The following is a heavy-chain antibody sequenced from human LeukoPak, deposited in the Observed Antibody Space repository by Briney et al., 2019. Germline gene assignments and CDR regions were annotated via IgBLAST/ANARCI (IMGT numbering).Heavy chain of an antibody. V-gene: IGHV4-59*01. CDR2: IYHSGST. CDR1: GGSISSYY. Sequence: SETLSLTCTVSGGSISSYYWSWIRQPPGKGLEWIGYIYHSGSTNYNPSLKSRVTISVDTSKNQFSLKLSSVTAADTAVYYCARGGSSLTSWGQGTLVTVSS. J-gene: IGHJ4*02. D-gene: IGHD6-13*01. CDR3: ARGGSSLTS.